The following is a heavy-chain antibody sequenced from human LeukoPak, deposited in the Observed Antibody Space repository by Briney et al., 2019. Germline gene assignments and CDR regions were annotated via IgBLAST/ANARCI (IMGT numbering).Heavy chain of an antibody. V-gene: IGHV4-59*01. J-gene: IGHJ4*02. D-gene: IGHD3-22*01. CDR1: GGSISTYY. Sequence: PETLSLTCTVSGGSISTYYWTWVRQPPGKGLEWIGYITYNGRTDYKPSLKSRVTISLDTSKNQFSLKLSSVTAADTAVYYCAKWGYYFDSSAYVAPTDDSWGQGTLVTVSS. CDR3: AKWGYYFDSSAYVAPTDDS. CDR2: ITYNGRT.